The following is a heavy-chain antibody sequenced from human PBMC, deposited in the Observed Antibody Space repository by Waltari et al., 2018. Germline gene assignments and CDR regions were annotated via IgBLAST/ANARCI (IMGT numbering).Heavy chain of an antibody. Sequence: EVQLLESGGGLVQPGGSLRLSCAASGSTFSRSAMTWVRQAPGKGLEWVSAISGSGGSTYYADSVKGRFTISRDNSKNTLYLQMNSLRAEDTAVYYCAKEVIVVVPLSWGQGTLVTVSS. CDR1: GSTFSRSA. CDR3: AKEVIVVVPLS. J-gene: IGHJ5*02. V-gene: IGHV3-23*01. CDR2: ISGSGGST. D-gene: IGHD2-2*01.